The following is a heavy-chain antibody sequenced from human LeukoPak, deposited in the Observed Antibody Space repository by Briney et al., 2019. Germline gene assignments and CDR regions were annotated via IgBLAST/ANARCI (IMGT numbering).Heavy chain of an antibody. J-gene: IGHJ4*02. CDR2: IIPIFGTA. CDR1: GGTFSSYA. CDR3: ATARARYSGYDIFFDY. V-gene: IGHV1-69*13. D-gene: IGHD5-12*01. Sequence: ASVKVSCKASGGTFSSYAISWVRQAPGQGLEWMGGIIPIFGTANYAQKFQGRVTITADESTSTAYMELSSLRSEDTAVYCCATARARYSGYDIFFDYWGQGTLVTVSS.